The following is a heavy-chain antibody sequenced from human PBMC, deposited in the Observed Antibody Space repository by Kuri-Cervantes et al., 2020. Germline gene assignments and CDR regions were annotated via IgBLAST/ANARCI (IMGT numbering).Heavy chain of an antibody. CDR3: ARDVAYCGGDCYSLGWYFDL. CDR2: ISGGGDTT. D-gene: IGHD2-21*02. Sequence: GESLKISCAASGFTFSTYAMSWVRQAPGKGLEWVSAISGGGDTTYYADSVKGRFTISRDNSRNTLFLQMSSLRAEDTAVYYCARDVAYCGGDCYSLGWYFDLWGRGTLVTVSS. J-gene: IGHJ2*01. V-gene: IGHV3-23*01. CDR1: GFTFSTYA.